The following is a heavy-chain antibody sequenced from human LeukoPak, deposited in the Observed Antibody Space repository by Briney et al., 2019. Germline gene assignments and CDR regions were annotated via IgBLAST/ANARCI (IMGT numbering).Heavy chain of an antibody. CDR2: ISYDGSNK. CDR3: AKGQHFDY. J-gene: IGHJ4*02. Sequence: GRSLRLSCAAPGFTFSSYGMHWVRQAPGKGLEWVAVISYDGSNKYYADSVKGRFTISRDNSKNTLYLQMNSLRAEDTAVYYCAKGQHFDYWGQGTLVTVSS. V-gene: IGHV3-30*18. CDR1: GFTFSSYG.